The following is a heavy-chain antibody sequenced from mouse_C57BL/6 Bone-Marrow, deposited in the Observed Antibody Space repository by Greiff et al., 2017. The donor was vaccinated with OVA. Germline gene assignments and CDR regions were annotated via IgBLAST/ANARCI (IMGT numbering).Heavy chain of an antibody. Sequence: VQLQQSGPELVKPGASVKLSCKASGSTFTDYSMNWLKQSSGQGLEWIGGFTPENGGIIYNQKFKDKATLTVDKSSSTVYMELSSLTSEDSAVYFCARHEYYYGSSCMDYWGQGTAVTVSS. CDR2: FTPENGGI. V-gene: IGHV1-62-2*01. CDR3: ARHEYYYGSSCMDY. CDR1: GSTFTDYS. J-gene: IGHJ4*01. D-gene: IGHD1-1*02.